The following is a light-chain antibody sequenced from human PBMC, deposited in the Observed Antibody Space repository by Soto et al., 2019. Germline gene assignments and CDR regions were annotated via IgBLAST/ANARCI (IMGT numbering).Light chain of an antibody. J-gene: IGLJ1*01. Sequence: VLTQPASVSGSPGQSTTISCTGTSSDVGGFNYVSWYQQHPGKAPKLLIFDVYSRPSGISNRFSGSKSGNTASLTISGLQAEDEADYYCSSYTTSSSYVFGAGTKVTVL. V-gene: IGLV2-14*01. CDR1: SSDVGGFNY. CDR2: DVY. CDR3: SSYTTSSSYV.